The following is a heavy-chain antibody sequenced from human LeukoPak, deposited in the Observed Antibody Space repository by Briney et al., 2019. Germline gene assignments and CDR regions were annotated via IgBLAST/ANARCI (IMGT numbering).Heavy chain of an antibody. D-gene: IGHD4-11*01. J-gene: IGHJ4*02. V-gene: IGHV4-61*02. Sequence: SQTLSLTCTVSGGSISSGSYYWSWIRQPAGKGLEWIGRIYTSGSTNYNPSLKSRVTISIDTSKNQFSLKLSSVIAADTAVYYCARETTADSNYDYFDYWGQGTLVTVSS. CDR2: IYTSGST. CDR1: GGSISSGSYY. CDR3: ARETTADSNYDYFDY.